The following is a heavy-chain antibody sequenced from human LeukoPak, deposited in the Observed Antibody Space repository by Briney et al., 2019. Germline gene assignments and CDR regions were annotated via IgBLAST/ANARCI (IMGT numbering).Heavy chain of an antibody. D-gene: IGHD3-22*01. V-gene: IGHV3-53*01. CDR2: IYSGGST. Sequence: PGGSLRLSCAASGFTVSSNYMSWVRQAPGKGLEWVSFIYSGGSTYYADSVMGRFTISRDNSKNTLYLQMNSLRAEDTAVYYCARDGFSSGYPYDAFDIRGQGTMVTVSS. J-gene: IGHJ3*02. CDR1: GFTVSSNY. CDR3: ARDGFSSGYPYDAFDI.